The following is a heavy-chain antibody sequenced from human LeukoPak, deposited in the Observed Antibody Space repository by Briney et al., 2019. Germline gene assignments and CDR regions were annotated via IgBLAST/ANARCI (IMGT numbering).Heavy chain of an antibody. Sequence: ASVKVSCKASGGTFSSYAISWVRQAPGQGLKWMGRIIPILGIANYAQKFQGRVTITADKSTSTAYMELSSLRSEDTAVYYCARDSGSGWYGNWFDPWGQGTLVTVSS. J-gene: IGHJ5*02. D-gene: IGHD6-19*01. CDR1: GGTFSSYA. V-gene: IGHV1-69*04. CDR3: ARDSGSGWYGNWFDP. CDR2: IIPILGIA.